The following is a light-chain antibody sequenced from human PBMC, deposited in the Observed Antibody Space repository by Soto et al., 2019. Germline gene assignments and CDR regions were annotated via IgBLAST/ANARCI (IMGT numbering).Light chain of an antibody. CDR2: DAS. CDR1: QSVSSY. V-gene: IGKV3-11*01. CDR3: RELSTWPPT. J-gene: IGKJ4*01. Sequence: EIVLTQSPATLSLSPGERATLSCRASQSVSSYLAWYQQKPGQAPRLLIYDASNRATGIPARFSGSGSGTDFTPTFSSLGLDFFGVCYCRELSTWPPTFGGET.